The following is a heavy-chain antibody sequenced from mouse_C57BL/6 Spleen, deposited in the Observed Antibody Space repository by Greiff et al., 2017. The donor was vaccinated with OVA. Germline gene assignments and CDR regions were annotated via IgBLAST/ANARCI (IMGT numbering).Heavy chain of an antibody. D-gene: IGHD1-1*01. CDR1: GYTFTSYW. CDR2: IYPGSGST. Sequence: VQLQQPGAELVKPGASVKMSCKASGYTFTSYWITWVKQRPGQGLEWIGDIYPGSGSTNYNEKFKSKATLTVDTSSNTAYMQLSSLTSEDSAVYYCARKGITTVVADYWGQGTTLTVSS. J-gene: IGHJ2*01. CDR3: ARKGITTVVADY. V-gene: IGHV1-55*01.